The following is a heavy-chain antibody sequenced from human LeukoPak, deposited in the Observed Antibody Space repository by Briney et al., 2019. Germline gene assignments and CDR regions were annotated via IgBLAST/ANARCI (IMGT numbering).Heavy chain of an antibody. D-gene: IGHD6-13*01. CDR3: AKDIAAAAVFDS. CDR1: GFTFDDYA. J-gene: IGHJ4*01. V-gene: IGHV3-43*02. CDR2: ISGDGDTT. Sequence: PGGSLRLSCAGSGFTFDDYAMHWVRQPPGKGLEWVSLISGDGDTTYYADSVKGRFTISRDNSKNSPYLQMNSLRTDDTALYYCAKDIAAAAVFDSWGHGTLVTVSS.